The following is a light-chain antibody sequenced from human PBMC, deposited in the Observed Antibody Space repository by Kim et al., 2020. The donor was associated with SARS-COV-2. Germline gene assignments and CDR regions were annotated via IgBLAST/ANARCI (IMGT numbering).Light chain of an antibody. CDR3: QQYNNWPPFT. V-gene: IGKV3-15*01. CDR1: QSVSSN. CDR2: GAS. Sequence: SPGERATLSCRASQSVSSNLAWYQQKPGQAPRFLIYGASTRATGIPARFSGSGSGTEFTLTISSLQSEDFAVYYCQQYNNWPPFTFGPGTKVDIK. J-gene: IGKJ3*01.